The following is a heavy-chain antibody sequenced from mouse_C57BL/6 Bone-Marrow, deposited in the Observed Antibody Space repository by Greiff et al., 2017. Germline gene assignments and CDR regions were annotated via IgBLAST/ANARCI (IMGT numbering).Heavy chain of an antibody. D-gene: IGHD1-1*01. CDR3: AREWGITTVVASDWYFDV. V-gene: IGHV1-69*01. Sequence: VQLQQPGAELVMPGASVKLSCKASGYTFTSYWMHWVKQRPGQGLEWIGEIDPSDSYTNYNQKFKGKSTLTVDQSSSTAYMQLSSLTSEDSAVYYCAREWGITTVVASDWYFDVWGTGTTVTVSS. CDR1: GYTFTSYW. J-gene: IGHJ1*03. CDR2: IDPSDSYT.